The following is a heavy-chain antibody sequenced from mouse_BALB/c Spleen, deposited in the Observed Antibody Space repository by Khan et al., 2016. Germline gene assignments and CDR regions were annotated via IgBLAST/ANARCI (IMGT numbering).Heavy chain of an antibody. CDR1: GYTFTDYV. Sequence: QVQLKQSGPELVKPGASVKMSCKASGYTFTDYVISWVKQRTGQGLEWIGEIYPGSAGTYYNEKFKGKATLTADKSSNTAYMQRSSLTSEDSAVYFCARWSLRSFDVWGAGTTVTVSS. V-gene: IGHV1-77*01. CDR3: ARWSLRSFDV. J-gene: IGHJ1*01. D-gene: IGHD2-1*01. CDR2: IYPGSAGT.